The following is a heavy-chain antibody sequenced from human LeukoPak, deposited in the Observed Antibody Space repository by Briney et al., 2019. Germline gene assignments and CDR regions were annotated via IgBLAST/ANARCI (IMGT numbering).Heavy chain of an antibody. J-gene: IGHJ4*02. CDR3: ARDDPPAAGVDY. V-gene: IGHV3-33*01. CDR2: IWYDGSNK. CDR1: GFTFSSYG. D-gene: IGHD6-13*01. Sequence: GGSLRLSCAASGFTFSSYGMHWVRQAPGKGLEWVAVIWYDGSNKYYADSVKGRFTISRDNSKNTLYLQMNSLRAVDTAVYYCARDDPPAAGVDYWGQGTLVTVSS.